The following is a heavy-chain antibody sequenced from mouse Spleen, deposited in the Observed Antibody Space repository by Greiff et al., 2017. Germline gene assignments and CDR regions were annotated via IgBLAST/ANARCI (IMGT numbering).Heavy chain of an antibody. J-gene: IGHJ1*01. D-gene: IGHD1-1*01. CDR2: INPNNGGT. CDR1: GYTFTDYY. Sequence: EVQLQQSGPELVKPGASVKISCKASGYTFTDYYMNWVKQSHGKSLEWIGDINPNNGGTSYNQKFKGKATLTVDKSSSTAYMELRSLTSEDSAVYYCARDGLLDVWGAGTTVTVSS. CDR3: ARDGLLDV. V-gene: IGHV1-26*01.